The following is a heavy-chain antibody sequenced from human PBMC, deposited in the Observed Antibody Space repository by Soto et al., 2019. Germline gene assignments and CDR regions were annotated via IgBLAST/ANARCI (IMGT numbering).Heavy chain of an antibody. V-gene: IGHV1-18*01. J-gene: IGHJ6*02. Sequence: QVQLVQSGAEVKKPGASVKVSCKASGYTFTSYGISWVRQAPGQGLEWMGWISAYNGNTNYAQKLQGRVTMTTDTSTSTAYMELRSLRSEDTAVYYCARDEGIAAAGARGYYYYGMDVWGQGTTVTVSS. CDR2: ISAYNGNT. CDR1: GYTFTSYG. CDR3: ARDEGIAAAGARGYYYYGMDV. D-gene: IGHD6-13*01.